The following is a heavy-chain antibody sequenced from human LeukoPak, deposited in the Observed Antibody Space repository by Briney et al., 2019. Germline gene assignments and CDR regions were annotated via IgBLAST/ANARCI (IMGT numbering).Heavy chain of an antibody. V-gene: IGHV3-7*01. CDR3: ACDSSGYYLFDY. Sequence: PGGSLRLSCAVSGFSFTNFWMSWVRQAPGKGLEWVANIKQDGSEKYYVDSVKGRFTISRDNAKNSLYLQMNSLRAEDTAVYYCACDSSGYYLFDYWGQGTLVTVSS. CDR2: IKQDGSEK. J-gene: IGHJ4*02. CDR1: GFSFTNFW. D-gene: IGHD3-22*01.